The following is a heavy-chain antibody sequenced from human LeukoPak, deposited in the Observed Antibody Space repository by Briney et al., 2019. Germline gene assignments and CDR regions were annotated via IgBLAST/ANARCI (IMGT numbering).Heavy chain of an antibody. CDR1: GFTFDDYT. V-gene: IGHV3-9*01. D-gene: IGHD3-10*01. J-gene: IGHJ4*02. CDR3: VKDIGGDVIPRRFDY. Sequence: PGGSLRLSCAASGFTFDDYTMHWVRQVPGKGLDWASGIAWNSGITGYADSVQGRFTISRDNAKNSLSLQMNSLRAEDTAFYYCVKDIGGDVIPRRFDYWGQGTLVTVSS. CDR2: IAWNSGIT.